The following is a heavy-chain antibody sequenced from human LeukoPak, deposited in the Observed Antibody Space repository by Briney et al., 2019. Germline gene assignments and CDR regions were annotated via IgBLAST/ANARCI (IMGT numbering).Heavy chain of an antibody. CDR1: GDSVSSNSAA. CDR2: TYYRSKWYN. V-gene: IGHV6-1*01. D-gene: IGHD6-13*01. Sequence: SQTLSLTCAISGDSVSSNSAAWHWIRQSPSRGLEWLGRTYYRSKWYNDYAVSVKSRITINPDTSKNQFSLKLNSVTAADTAVYYCARVQPMFISRPHFDSWGQGTLVTVSS. CDR3: ARVQPMFISRPHFDS. J-gene: IGHJ4*02.